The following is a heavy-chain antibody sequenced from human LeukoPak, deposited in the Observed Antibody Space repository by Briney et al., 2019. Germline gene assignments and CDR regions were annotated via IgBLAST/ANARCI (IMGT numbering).Heavy chain of an antibody. CDR1: GFTFSRYW. V-gene: IGHV3-7*03. D-gene: IGHD5-12*01. J-gene: IGHJ4*02. Sequence: PGESLRLSCAASGFTFSRYWMSWVRQAPGKGLEWVANIKQDGSEKYYADSVRGRFTISRDNSKNSLSLEMNSLRTEDTALYYCAKDSNTGGYSFGSWGQGTLVTVTS. CDR3: AKDSNTGGYSFGS. CDR2: IKQDGSEK.